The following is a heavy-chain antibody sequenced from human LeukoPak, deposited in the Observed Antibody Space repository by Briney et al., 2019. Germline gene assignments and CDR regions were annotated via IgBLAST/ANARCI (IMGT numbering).Heavy chain of an antibody. CDR2: IIPIFGTA. CDR1: GGTFSSYA. CDR3: ASVGSHDYGDYGY. Sequence: SVKVSCKASGGTFSSYAISWVRQAPGQGLEWMGGIIPIFGTANYAQKFQGRVTITMDESTSTAYMELSSLRSEDTAVYYCASVGSHDYGDYGYWGQGTLVTVSS. V-gene: IGHV1-69*05. J-gene: IGHJ4*02. D-gene: IGHD4-17*01.